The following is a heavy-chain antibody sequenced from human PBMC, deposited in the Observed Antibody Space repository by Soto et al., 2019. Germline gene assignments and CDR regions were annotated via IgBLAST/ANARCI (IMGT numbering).Heavy chain of an antibody. CDR2: IYNGGST. Sequence: KTSETLSLTCTVSGDSVSSVGFHWAWLRRPPGKGLEWIGYIYNGGSTYYRPSLESRMHMPLDATRNHYSLRLTSVTAADTAVYFCARAPVGLDTISYFDYWGQGKLVTVSS. J-gene: IGHJ4*02. V-gene: IGHV4-30-4*01. D-gene: IGHD3-3*01. CDR1: GDSVSSVGFH. CDR3: ARAPVGLDTISYFDY.